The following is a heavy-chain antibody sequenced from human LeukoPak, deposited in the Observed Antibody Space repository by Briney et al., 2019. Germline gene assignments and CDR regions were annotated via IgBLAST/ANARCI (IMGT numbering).Heavy chain of an antibody. CDR2: ISGSGGST. CDR3: AKEEEWFGELPYFDY. CDR1: GFTFSSYA. Sequence: GGSLRLSCAASGFTFSSYAMSWVRRAPGKGLEWVSAISGSGGSTYYADSVKGRFTISKDNSKNTLYLQMNSLRAEDTAVYYCAKEEEWFGELPYFDYWGQGTLVTVSS. V-gene: IGHV3-23*01. J-gene: IGHJ4*02. D-gene: IGHD3-10*01.